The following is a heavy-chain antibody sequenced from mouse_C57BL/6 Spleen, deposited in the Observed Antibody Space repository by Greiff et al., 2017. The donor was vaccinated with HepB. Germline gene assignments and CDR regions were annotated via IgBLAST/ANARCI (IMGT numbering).Heavy chain of an antibody. CDR3: ARRPYFDY. CDR2: IYPGSGNT. J-gene: IGHJ2*01. Sequence: QVQLQQSGAELVRPGASVKLSCKASGYTFTDYYINWVKQRPGQGLEWIARIYPGSGNTYYNEKFKGKATLTAEKSSSTAYMQLSSLTSEDSAVYFYARRPYFDYWGQGTTLTVSS. V-gene: IGHV1-76*01. CDR1: GYTFTDYY.